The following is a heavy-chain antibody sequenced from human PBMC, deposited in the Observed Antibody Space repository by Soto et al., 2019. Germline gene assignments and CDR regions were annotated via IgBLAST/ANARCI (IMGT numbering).Heavy chain of an antibody. CDR1: GFTFSNYA. D-gene: IGHD3-22*01. J-gene: IGHJ4*02. Sequence: EVQLLESGGSLVQPGGSLRLSCAASGFTFSNYAMSWVRKAPGKGLEWVSGIGGRATSAYYADSVKGRFAISRDNSYNTLFLQLNSLRAEDTAVYYCAKSRYSDSSGDFYDFWGQGTLVSVSS. V-gene: IGHV3-23*01. CDR2: IGGRATSA. CDR3: AKSRYSDSSGDFYDF.